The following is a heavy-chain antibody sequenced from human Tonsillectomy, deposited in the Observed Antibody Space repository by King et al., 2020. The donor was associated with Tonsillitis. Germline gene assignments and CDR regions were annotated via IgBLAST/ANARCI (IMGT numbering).Heavy chain of an antibody. J-gene: IGHJ4*02. Sequence: VQLVESGAEVKKPGSSVKVSCKASGGTFSSYAISWVRQAPGQGLEWMGRIIPILGIANYAQKFQGRVTITADKSTSTAYMELSSLRSEDTAVYYCARENDCSGGSCNFDYWGQGTLVTVSS. CDR1: GGTFSSYA. CDR2: IIPILGIA. D-gene: IGHD2-15*01. V-gene: IGHV1-69*09. CDR3: ARENDCSGGSCNFDY.